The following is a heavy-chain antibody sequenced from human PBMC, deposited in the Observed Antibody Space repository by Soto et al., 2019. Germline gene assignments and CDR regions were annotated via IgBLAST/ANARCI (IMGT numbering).Heavy chain of an antibody. J-gene: IGHJ4*02. CDR3: ARSSHRGTQATGAF. CDR1: GYTFSNYW. CDR2: IDPSDSFT. D-gene: IGHD1-26*01. V-gene: IGHV5-10-1*01. Sequence: GESLKISCQGAGYTFSNYWIIWVRQMPGKGLEWIGRIDPSDSFTNFNPSFQGHVTLSVDESISTAYLQWSSLRASDTAMYYCARSSHRGTQATGAFCGQGSLVTGSS.